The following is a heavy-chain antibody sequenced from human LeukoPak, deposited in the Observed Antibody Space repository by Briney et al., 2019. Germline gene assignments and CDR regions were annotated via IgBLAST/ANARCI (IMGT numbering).Heavy chain of an antibody. CDR2: IYYSGST. D-gene: IGHD5-18*01. CDR1: GGSISSHY. J-gene: IGHJ3*02. CDR3: ARDYSYGLRDAFDI. Sequence: SETLSLTCTVSGGSISSHYWSWIRQPPGKGLEWLGYIYYSGSTNYNPTLKSRVTISVDTSKNQFSLKLSSVTAADTAVYYCARDYSYGLRDAFDIWGQGTMVTVSS. V-gene: IGHV4-59*11.